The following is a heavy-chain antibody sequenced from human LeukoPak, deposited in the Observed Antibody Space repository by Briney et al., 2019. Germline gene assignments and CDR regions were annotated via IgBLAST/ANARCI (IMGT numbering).Heavy chain of an antibody. CDR2: ISYSGST. Sequence: NPSETLSLTCIVSGGSISSYYWSWIRQPPGKGLEWIGYISYSGSTNYNPSLKSRVTISVDTSKNQFSLNLTSVTAADTAMYYCARQIGFITMVRGVTAEYFQHWGQGTLVTVSS. J-gene: IGHJ1*01. CDR3: ARQIGFITMVRGVTAEYFQH. CDR1: GGSISSYY. V-gene: IGHV4-59*01. D-gene: IGHD3-10*01.